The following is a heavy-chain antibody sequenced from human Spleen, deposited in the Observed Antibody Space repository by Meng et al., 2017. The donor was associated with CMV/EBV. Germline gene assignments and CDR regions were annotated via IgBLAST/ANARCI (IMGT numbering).Heavy chain of an antibody. CDR1: GFTFSDYY. D-gene: IGHD6-19*01. CDR3: AREEAGTYGMDV. Sequence: GGSLRLSCAASGFTFSDYYMSWIRQAPGKGLEWVSYISSSGSTIYYADSVKGRFTVSRDNSKNTLYLQMNSLRAEDTAVYYCAREEAGTYGMDVWGQGTTVTVSS. CDR2: ISSSGSTI. J-gene: IGHJ6*02. V-gene: IGHV3-11*04.